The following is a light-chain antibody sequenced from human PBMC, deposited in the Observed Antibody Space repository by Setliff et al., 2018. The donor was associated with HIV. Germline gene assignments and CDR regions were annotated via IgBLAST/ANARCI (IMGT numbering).Light chain of an antibody. J-gene: IGLJ1*01. V-gene: IGLV2-14*01. CDR2: EVS. Sequence: QSVLTQPASVSGSPGQSITISCTGTSSDTGGYSHVSWYQQHPGKVPKLIIYEVSNRPSGVSNRFSGSKSGNTASLTISGLQAEDEADYYCSSYAITNTLPFGTGTKGTVL. CDR1: SSDTGGYSH. CDR3: SSYAITNTLP.